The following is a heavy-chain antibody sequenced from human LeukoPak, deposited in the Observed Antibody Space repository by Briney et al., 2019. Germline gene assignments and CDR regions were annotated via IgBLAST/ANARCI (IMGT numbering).Heavy chain of an antibody. CDR3: ARGALAIWFGELLNLGAFRRYYFDY. CDR2: ITHSGST. Sequence: SETLSLPCAVYGGSFSGYYWSWIRQPPGKGLEWSGEITHSGSTNYNPSLKSRVTISVDTSKNQFSLKLSSVTAADTAVYYCARGALAIWFGELLNLGAFRRYYFDYWGQGTLVTVSS. CDR1: GGSFSGYY. V-gene: IGHV4-34*01. D-gene: IGHD3-10*01. J-gene: IGHJ4*02.